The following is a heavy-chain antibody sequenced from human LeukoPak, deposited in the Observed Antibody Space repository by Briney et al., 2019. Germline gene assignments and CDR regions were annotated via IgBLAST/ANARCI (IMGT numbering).Heavy chain of an antibody. J-gene: IGHJ4*02. D-gene: IGHD6-19*01. CDR3: VKNGPVNGWFAEFAS. CDR1: GFIFSDNA. CDR2: ISGSGGGT. Sequence: PGGSLRLSCAASGFIFSDNAMSWVRQAPGKGLEWVSSISGSGGGTYYADSVKGRFTISRDNPKHTLYLQVNSLGAEDTAVYYCVKNGPVNGWFAEFASWGQGTLVTVSS. V-gene: IGHV3-23*01.